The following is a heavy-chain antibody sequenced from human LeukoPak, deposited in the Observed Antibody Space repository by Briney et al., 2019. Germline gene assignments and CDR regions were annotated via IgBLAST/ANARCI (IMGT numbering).Heavy chain of an antibody. D-gene: IGHD1-1*01. CDR2: ISAYDGNT. Sequence: GASVKVSCKASGYTFTSYYISWVRQAPGQGLEWIGCISAYDGNTNYAQKLQGRFTMTRDTATSKAYMQLRSLRSDDTAVYYCARDNRRTGTTGVDYWGQGTLVTVSS. CDR1: GYTFTSYY. J-gene: IGHJ4*02. CDR3: ARDNRRTGTTGVDY. V-gene: IGHV1-18*01.